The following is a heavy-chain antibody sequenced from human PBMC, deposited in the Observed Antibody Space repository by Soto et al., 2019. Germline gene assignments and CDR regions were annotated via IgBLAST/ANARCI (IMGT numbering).Heavy chain of an antibody. Sequence: GASVKVSCKASGYTFTSYAMHWVRQAPGQRLEWMGWINAGNGNTKYSQKFQGRVTITRDTSASTAYMELSSLRSEDMAVYYCARENPTTVVFDYWGQGTLVTVSS. D-gene: IGHD4-17*01. CDR2: INAGNGNT. J-gene: IGHJ4*02. CDR1: GYTFTSYA. CDR3: ARENPTTVVFDY. V-gene: IGHV1-3*01.